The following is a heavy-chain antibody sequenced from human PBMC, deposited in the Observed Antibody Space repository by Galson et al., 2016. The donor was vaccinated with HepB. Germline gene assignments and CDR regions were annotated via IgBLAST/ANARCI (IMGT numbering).Heavy chain of an antibody. D-gene: IGHD3-10*01. Sequence: SLRLSCAASGPTVSSNCMSWVRQAPGKGLEWVSLICDGGSAYYTDSVKARFTISRDNSKNTLYLQMNNLRPEDTAVYFCARDPPGVPDFALDVWGQGTTVTVSS. CDR1: GPTVSSNC. J-gene: IGHJ6*02. CDR3: ARDPPGVPDFALDV. CDR2: ICDGGSA. V-gene: IGHV3-66*01.